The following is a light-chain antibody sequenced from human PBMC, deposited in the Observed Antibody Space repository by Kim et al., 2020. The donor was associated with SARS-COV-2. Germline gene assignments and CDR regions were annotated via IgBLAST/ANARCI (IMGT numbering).Light chain of an antibody. CDR1: QRISNY. CDR2: DAS. CDR3: QQRSNWPLT. J-gene: IGKJ4*01. V-gene: IGKV3-11*01. Sequence: LAQVQIATLSCRASQRISNYFAWYQQKPGQAPRLLSFDASNRATGIPGRFSGSESGTDFTLTISSLEPEDFAVYYCQQRSNWPLTCGRGTKVDIK.